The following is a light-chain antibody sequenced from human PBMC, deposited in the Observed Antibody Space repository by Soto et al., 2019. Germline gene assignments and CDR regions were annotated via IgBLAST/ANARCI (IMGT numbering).Light chain of an antibody. CDR1: QSISIW. CDR3: QHWNDYSWT. J-gene: IGKJ1*01. Sequence: DIHMTQSPSTLSASVGDRVTITCRASQSISIWLAWYQQIPGKAPNLLIYKTSSLETGVPSRFSGSGSGTEFTLTISSQQPDDFATYYCQHWNDYSWTFGQGTKVEVK. CDR2: KTS. V-gene: IGKV1-5*03.